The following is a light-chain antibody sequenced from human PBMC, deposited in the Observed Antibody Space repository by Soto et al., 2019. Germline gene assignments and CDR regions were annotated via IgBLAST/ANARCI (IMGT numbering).Light chain of an antibody. Sequence: DIQVHQNQSFLFSSVGDRATTTARASQSISSYLNWYQQKPGKAPKLLIYAASSLQSGVPSRFSGSGSGTDFTLTISSLQPEDFATYYCQHSYITPHTFSHVTRPEI. CDR1: QSISSY. J-gene: IGKJ5*01. CDR2: AAS. CDR3: QHSYITPHT. V-gene: IGKV1-39*01.